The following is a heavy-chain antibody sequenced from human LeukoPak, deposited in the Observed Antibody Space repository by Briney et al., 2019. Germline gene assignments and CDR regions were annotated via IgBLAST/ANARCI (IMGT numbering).Heavy chain of an antibody. CDR1: GGSFNTYP. CDR3: ARASRVGAPREEGY. J-gene: IGHJ4*02. CDR2: IIPIFGRA. V-gene: IGHV1-69*05. Sequence: GASVKVSCKTSGGSFNTYPINWVRQAPGQGLEWMGGIIPIFGRANCARNFQGRVTMTTDTSTSTAYMELRSLSSDDTAVYYCARASRVGAPREEGYWGQGTLVTVSS. D-gene: IGHD1-26*01.